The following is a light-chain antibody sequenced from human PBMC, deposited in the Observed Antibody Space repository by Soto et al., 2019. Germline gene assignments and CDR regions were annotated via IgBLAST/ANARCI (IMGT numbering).Light chain of an antibody. CDR2: GAS. J-gene: IGKJ1*01. CDR1: QSVSSN. V-gene: IGKV3-15*01. Sequence: EIVMTQSLATLSVSPGERATLSCRASQSVSSNLAWYQQKPGQAPRLLIYGASTRATGIPARFSGSGSGTEFTLTISSLQSEDFAVYYWQQYNNWPWTFGQGTKVEIK. CDR3: QQYNNWPWT.